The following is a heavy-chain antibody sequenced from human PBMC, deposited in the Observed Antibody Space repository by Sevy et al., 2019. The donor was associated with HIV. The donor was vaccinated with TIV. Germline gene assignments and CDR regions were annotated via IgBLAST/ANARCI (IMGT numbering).Heavy chain of an antibody. CDR2: IKQDESER. Sequence: GGSLRLSCAASGFSFSNYWMHWVRQAPGKGLEWVANIKQDESERYYVASVKGRFTISRDNAKNSVHLEMNSLRPDDTAIYYCAKGNSGSFDYWGQGTLVTVSS. CDR3: AKGNSGSFDY. V-gene: IGHV3-7*01. J-gene: IGHJ4*02. CDR1: GFSFSNYW. D-gene: IGHD3-10*01.